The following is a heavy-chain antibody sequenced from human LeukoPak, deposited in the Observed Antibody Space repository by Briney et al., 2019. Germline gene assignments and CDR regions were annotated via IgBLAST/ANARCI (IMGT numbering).Heavy chain of an antibody. J-gene: IGHJ3*02. CDR1: GGSISSYY. D-gene: IGHD3-3*01. CDR3: AREANPYEYYDFWSGYYTGMPLGAFDI. Sequence: SETLSLTCTVSGGSISSYYWSWIRQPPGKGLEWIGYIYYSGSTNYNPSLKSRVTISVDTSKNQFSLKLSSVTAADTAVYYCAREANPYEYYDFWSGYYTGMPLGAFDIWGQGTMVTVSS. V-gene: IGHV4-59*01. CDR2: IYYSGST.